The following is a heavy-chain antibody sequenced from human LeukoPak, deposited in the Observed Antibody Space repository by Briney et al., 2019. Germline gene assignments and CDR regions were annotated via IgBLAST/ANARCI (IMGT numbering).Heavy chain of an antibody. Sequence: GASVKVSCKASGYTLTSYDINWVRQATGQGLEWMGWMNPNSGNTGYAQKFQGRVTVTRDTSTSTVHMELSGLRSEDTAVYYCARDQEGFDYWGQGTLVTVSS. J-gene: IGHJ4*02. CDR3: ARDQEGFDY. CDR2: MNPNSGNT. V-gene: IGHV1-8*01. CDR1: GYTLTSYD.